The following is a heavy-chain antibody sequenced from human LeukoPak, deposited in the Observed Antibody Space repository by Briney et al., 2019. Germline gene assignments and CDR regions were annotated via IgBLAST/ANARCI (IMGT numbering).Heavy chain of an antibody. J-gene: IGHJ4*02. CDR1: GYTFIGYY. Sequence: GASVKVSCKASGYTFIGYYIHWVRQAPGQGLEWMGWINPNSGGTNYAQKFQGRVTMTRDTSTTYMELSRLTSDDTAVYYCARAYSGYEAFDYWGQGTLVTVSS. CDR3: ARAYSGYEAFDY. CDR2: INPNSGGT. D-gene: IGHD5-12*01. V-gene: IGHV1-2*02.